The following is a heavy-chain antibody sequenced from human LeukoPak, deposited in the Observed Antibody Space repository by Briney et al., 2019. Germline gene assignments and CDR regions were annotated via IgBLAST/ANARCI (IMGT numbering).Heavy chain of an antibody. CDR1: GFAFTSYP. D-gene: IGHD3-3*01. J-gene: IGHJ3*02. Sequence: GGSLRLSCVASGFAFTSYPMHWVRQAPGKGLEWLALISYDGSNKDYADSVKGRFTISRDNAKNSLYLQMNSLRAEDTAVYYCARGSRFGVVERDAFDIWGQGTMVTVSS. V-gene: IGHV3-30*04. CDR2: ISYDGSNK. CDR3: ARGSRFGVVERDAFDI.